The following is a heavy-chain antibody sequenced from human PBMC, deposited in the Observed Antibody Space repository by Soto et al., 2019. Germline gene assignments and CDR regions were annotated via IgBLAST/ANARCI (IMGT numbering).Heavy chain of an antibody. Sequence: PRESLKISCKGSGYSFTSYWISWVRQMPGKGLEWMGRIDPSDSYTNYSPSFQGHVTISADKSISTAYLQWSSLKASDTAMYYCASIAEATQGGYYYYGMDVSGQGTTVTLSS. D-gene: IGHD6-13*01. CDR1: GYSFTSYW. V-gene: IGHV5-10-1*01. J-gene: IGHJ6*02. CDR2: IDPSDSYT. CDR3: ASIAEATQGGYYYYGMDV.